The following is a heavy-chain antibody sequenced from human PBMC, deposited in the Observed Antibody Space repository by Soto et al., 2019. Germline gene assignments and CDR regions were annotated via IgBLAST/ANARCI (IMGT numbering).Heavy chain of an antibody. J-gene: IGHJ4*02. D-gene: IGHD3-3*01. CDR1: GGSISSGGYY. CDR2: IYYSGST. V-gene: IGHV4-31*03. CDR3: ARVRRRADFWSGYGY. Sequence: QVQLQESGPGLVKPSQTLSLTCTVSGGSISSGGYYWSWLRQHPGKGLEWIGYIYYSGSTYYNPSLKSRVTISVDTSKNQFSLKLSSVTAADRAVYYCARVRRRADFWSGYGYWGQGTLVTVSS.